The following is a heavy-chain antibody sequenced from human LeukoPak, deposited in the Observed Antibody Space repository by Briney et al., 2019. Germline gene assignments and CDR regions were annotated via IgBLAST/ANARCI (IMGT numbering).Heavy chain of an antibody. CDR3: ARESTAFDY. D-gene: IGHD2-21*02. V-gene: IGHV3-11*04. CDR1: GFLMSDHY. J-gene: IGHJ4*02. CDR2: ISSSGDTT. Sequence: GGSLRLSCEASGFLMSDHYMNWVRQAPGKGLEWLVYISSSGDTTYYAESVRGRFALSRDDGKNSLTLHMNGLRDDDTAVYYCARESTAFDYWGQGTLVTVSS.